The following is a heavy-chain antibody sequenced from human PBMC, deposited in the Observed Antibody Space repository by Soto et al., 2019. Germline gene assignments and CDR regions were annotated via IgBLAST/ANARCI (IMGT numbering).Heavy chain of an antibody. CDR3: ARDSRKGTGTRYFYYGMDV. CDR2: ISAYNGNT. V-gene: IGHV1-18*01. D-gene: IGHD1-1*01. CDR1: GYTFTSYG. J-gene: IGHJ6*02. Sequence: ASVKVSCKASGYTFTSYGISWVRQAPGQGLEWMGWISAYNGNTNYAQKLQGRVTMTTDTSTSTAYMELRSLRSDDTAVYYCARDSRKGTGTRYFYYGMDVWGQGTTVTVSS.